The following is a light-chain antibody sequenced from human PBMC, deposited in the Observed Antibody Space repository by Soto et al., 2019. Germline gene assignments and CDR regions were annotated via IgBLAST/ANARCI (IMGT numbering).Light chain of an antibody. J-gene: IGLJ1*01. Sequence: QSALTQPASVSGSPGQSITISCTGTSSDVGGYNYVSWYQQHPGKAPKLMIYDVSNRPSGVSNRFSGSKSGNTASLTISGLQAEDEADYCCSSYTSSLDVFGTGTKVTVL. V-gene: IGLV2-14*01. CDR3: SSYTSSLDV. CDR2: DVS. CDR1: SSDVGGYNY.